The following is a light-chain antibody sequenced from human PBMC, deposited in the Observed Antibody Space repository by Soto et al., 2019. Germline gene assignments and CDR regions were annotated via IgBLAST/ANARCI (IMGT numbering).Light chain of an antibody. CDR1: QSISRY. CDR2: AAS. CDR3: QQSHTPPLT. Sequence: DIQMTQSPSPLSASVGDRVTVTCRASQSISRYLNWYQQKPGNAPKLLIYAASNLQSGVPSRFSGSGSGTDFTLTISSLHPEDFATYFCQQSHTPPLTFSGGTKVEIK. J-gene: IGKJ4*01. V-gene: IGKV1-39*01.